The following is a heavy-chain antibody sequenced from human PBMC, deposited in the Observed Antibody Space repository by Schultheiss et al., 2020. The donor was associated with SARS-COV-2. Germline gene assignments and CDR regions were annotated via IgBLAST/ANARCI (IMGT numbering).Heavy chain of an antibody. V-gene: IGHV4-34*01. Sequence: SETLSLTCTVSGGSISSYYWSWIRQPPGKGLEWIGEINHSGSTNYNPSLKSRVTISVDTSKNQFSLKLSSVTAADTAVYYCARGTGFSRGLWTRWGQGTLVTVSS. J-gene: IGHJ4*02. CDR3: ARGTGFSRGLWTR. D-gene: IGHD4/OR15-4a*01. CDR1: GGSISSYY. CDR2: INHSGST.